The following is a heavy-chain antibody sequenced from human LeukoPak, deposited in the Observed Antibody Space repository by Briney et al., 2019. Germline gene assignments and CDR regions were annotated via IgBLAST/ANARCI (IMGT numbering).Heavy chain of an antibody. D-gene: IGHD6-13*01. V-gene: IGHV4-34*01. CDR1: GGSFSGYY. J-gene: IGHJ5*02. Sequence: SETLSLTCAVYGGSFSGYYWSWIRQPPGKGLEWIGEINHSGSTNYNPSLKSRVTISVDTSKNQFSLRLSSVTAADTAVYYCARGLGSSSWYNWFDPWGQGTLVTVSS. CDR3: ARGLGSSSWYNWFDP. CDR2: INHSGST.